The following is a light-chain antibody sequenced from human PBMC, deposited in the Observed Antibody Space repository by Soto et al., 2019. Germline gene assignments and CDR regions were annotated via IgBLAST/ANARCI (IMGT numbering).Light chain of an antibody. CDR3: RQYVKSAVFP. CDR2: GES. Sequence: EIVLTQSPGTLSLSPGARTTLSCRARQSVSSSYLAWYQQKPGQAPSLLLYGESHTGTGIPDRVSGGGSVPDFDVTIIRLQAQDFAVYYCRQYVKSAVFPFGEGTKLEIK. V-gene: IGKV3-20*01. J-gene: IGKJ2*01. CDR1: QSVSSSY.